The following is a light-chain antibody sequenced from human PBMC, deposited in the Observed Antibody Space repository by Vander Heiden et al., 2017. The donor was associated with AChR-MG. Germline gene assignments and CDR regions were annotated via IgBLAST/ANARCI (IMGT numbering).Light chain of an antibody. J-gene: IGLJ2*01. Sequence: QSALTQPASVSGSPGQSITVSCTGTSNDVGAYNYVSWYQQPPGKAPKLIIYEVRNRPSGVSNRFSGSKSGNTASLTISGLQAEDEADYYCSTYTTSSAFDVVFGGGTKLTVL. CDR3: STYTTSSAFDVV. V-gene: IGLV2-14*01. CDR1: SNDVGAYNY. CDR2: EVR.